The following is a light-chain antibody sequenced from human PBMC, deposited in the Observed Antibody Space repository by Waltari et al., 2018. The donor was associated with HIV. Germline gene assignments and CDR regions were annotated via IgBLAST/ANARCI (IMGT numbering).Light chain of an antibody. Sequence: DIVMTQSPDSLAVSLGERATINCTSSQSVLASSANQHYLAWYQQRPGQPPTLLIYLASSRESGVPDLFSGSGSGTDFALTISSLQAEDVAVYYCQQYFLTPFTFGGGTKVEIK. J-gene: IGKJ4*01. V-gene: IGKV4-1*01. CDR2: LAS. CDR3: QQYFLTPFT. CDR1: QSVLASSANQHY.